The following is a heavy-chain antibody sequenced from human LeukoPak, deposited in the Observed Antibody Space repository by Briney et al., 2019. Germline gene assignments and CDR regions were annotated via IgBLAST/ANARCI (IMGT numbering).Heavy chain of an antibody. J-gene: IGHJ3*02. D-gene: IGHD1-26*01. V-gene: IGHV3-30-3*01. CDR3: AKDLKGGSYYREDAFDI. CDR1: GFTFSSYA. CDR2: ISYDGSNK. Sequence: PGGSLRLSCAASGFTFSSYAMHWVRQAPGKGLEWVAVISYDGSNKYYADSVKGRFTISRDNSKNTLYLQMNSLRAEDTAVYYCAKDLKGGSYYREDAFDIWGQGTMVTVSS.